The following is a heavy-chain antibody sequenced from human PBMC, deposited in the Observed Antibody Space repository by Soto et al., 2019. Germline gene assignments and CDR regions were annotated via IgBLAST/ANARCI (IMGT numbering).Heavy chain of an antibody. J-gene: IGHJ4*02. CDR3: AKDPQSSGWYHY. D-gene: IGHD6-19*01. V-gene: IGHV3-23*01. CDR1: GFTFSSYA. CDR2: ISGSGGST. Sequence: ESVGGLVQPGGSLRLSCAASGFTFSSYAMSWVRQAPGKGLEWVSAISGSGGSTYYADSVKGRFTISRDNSKNTLYLQMNSLRAEDTAVYYCAKDPQSSGWYHYWGQGTLVTVSS.